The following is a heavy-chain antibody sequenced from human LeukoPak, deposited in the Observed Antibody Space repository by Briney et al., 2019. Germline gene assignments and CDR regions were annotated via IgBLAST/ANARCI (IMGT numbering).Heavy chain of an antibody. J-gene: IGHJ6*03. Sequence: ASETLSLTCTVSGGSISSYYWSWIRQPAGKGLEWIGRIYTSGSTNYNPSLKSRVTMSVDTSKNQFSLKLSSVTAADTAVYYCARDFWSGYPYYYYMDVWGKGTTVTVSS. CDR2: IYTSGST. V-gene: IGHV4-4*07. D-gene: IGHD3-3*01. CDR1: GGSISSYY. CDR3: ARDFWSGYPYYYYMDV.